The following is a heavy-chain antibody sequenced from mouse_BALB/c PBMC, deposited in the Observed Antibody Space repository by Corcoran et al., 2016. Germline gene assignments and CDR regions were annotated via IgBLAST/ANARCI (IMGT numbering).Heavy chain of an antibody. CDR2: INPDSSTI. CDR3: VRHWDWYVDV. CDR1: GFDFSRYW. V-gene: IGHV4-1*02. Sequence: EVKILESGGGLVQPGGSLKLSCAASGFDFSRYWMSWVRQAPGKGLEWIGEINPDSSTINYTPSLKDKFIISRDNAKNTLYLQMSKVRSEDAALYYCVRHWDWYVDVWGAGTTVTVSS. D-gene: IGHD4-1*01. J-gene: IGHJ1*01.